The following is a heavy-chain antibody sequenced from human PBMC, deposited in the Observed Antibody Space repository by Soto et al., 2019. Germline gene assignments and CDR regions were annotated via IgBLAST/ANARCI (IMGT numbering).Heavy chain of an antibody. Sequence: EVQLVESGGGLVQPGGSLRLSCAASGFTVSSNYMSWVRQAPGKGLEWVSVIYSGGSTYYADSVKGRFTISRDNSKNTLYLQMSSLRAEDTAVYYCARRRYCSGGSCYRSWFDPWGQGTLVTVSS. CDR3: ARRRYCSGGSCYRSWFDP. CDR1: GFTVSSNY. CDR2: IYSGGST. V-gene: IGHV3-66*04. J-gene: IGHJ5*02. D-gene: IGHD2-15*01.